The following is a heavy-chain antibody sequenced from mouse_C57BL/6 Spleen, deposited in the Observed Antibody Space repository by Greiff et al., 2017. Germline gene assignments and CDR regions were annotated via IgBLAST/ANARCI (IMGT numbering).Heavy chain of an antibody. Sequence: EVKLVESGGGLVKPGGSLKLSCAASGFTFSSYTMSWVRQTPEKRLEWVATISGGGGNTYYPDSVKGRFTISRDNAKNTLYLQMSSLGSEDTALYYCARQGTAQATLFSYWGQGTTLTVSS. CDR3: ARQGTAQATLFSY. V-gene: IGHV5-9*01. D-gene: IGHD3-2*02. J-gene: IGHJ2*01. CDR2: ISGGGGNT. CDR1: GFTFSSYT.